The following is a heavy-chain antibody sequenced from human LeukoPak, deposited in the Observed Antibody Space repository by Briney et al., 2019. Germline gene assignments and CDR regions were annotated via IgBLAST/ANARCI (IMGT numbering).Heavy chain of an antibody. V-gene: IGHV4-39*01. D-gene: IGHD3-10*01. J-gene: IGHJ4*02. Sequence: SETLSLTCTVSGGSISSSSYYWGWIRQPPGKGLEWIGSIYYSGSTYYNPSLKSRVTISVDTSKKQFSLKLSSVTAADTAVYYCARLPAGSGSLSYFDYWGQGTLATVSS. CDR2: IYYSGST. CDR1: GGSISSSSYY. CDR3: ARLPAGSGSLSYFDY.